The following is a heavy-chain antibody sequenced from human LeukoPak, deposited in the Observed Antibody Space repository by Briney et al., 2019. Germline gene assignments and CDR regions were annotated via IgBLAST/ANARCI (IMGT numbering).Heavy chain of an antibody. CDR1: GSTFSSYG. V-gene: IGHV3-30*18. Sequence: GGSLRLSCAASGSTFSSYGMHWVRQAPGKGLEWVAVISYDGSNKYYADSVKGRFTISRDNSKNTLYLQMNSLRAEDTAVYYCAKVKSGSSGYYPLDYWGQGTLVTVSS. J-gene: IGHJ4*02. CDR3: AKVKSGSSGYYPLDY. CDR2: ISYDGSNK. D-gene: IGHD3-22*01.